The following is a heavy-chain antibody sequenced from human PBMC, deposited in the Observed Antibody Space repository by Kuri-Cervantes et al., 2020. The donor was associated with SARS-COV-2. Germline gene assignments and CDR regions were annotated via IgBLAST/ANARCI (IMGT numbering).Heavy chain of an antibody. D-gene: IGHD6-19*01. CDR1: GGSITTYSYY. CDR3: VRHPPIAVADYYFDY. Sequence: GSLRLSCTVSGGSITTYSYYWGWTRQPPGKGLEWFGSLYYSGSTYYNPSLKSRVTISIDTSKNQFSLRLSSVIAADTAVYYCVRHPPIAVADYYFDYWGQGALVTVSS. J-gene: IGHJ4*02. CDR2: LYYSGST. V-gene: IGHV4-39*01.